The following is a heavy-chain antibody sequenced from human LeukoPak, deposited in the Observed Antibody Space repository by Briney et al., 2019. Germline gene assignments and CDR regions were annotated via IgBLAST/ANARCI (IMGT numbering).Heavy chain of an antibody. J-gene: IGHJ4*02. Sequence: SETLSLTCTVSGGSISSYYWSWIRQPPGKGLEWIGYIYYSGSTNYNPSLKSRVTISVDTSKNQFSLKLSSVTAADTAVYYCARVRVVVAATNSAFDYGAREPWSPSPQ. V-gene: IGHV4-59*01. CDR1: GGSISSYY. CDR3: ARVRVVVAATNSAFDY. CDR2: IYYSGST. D-gene: IGHD2-15*01.